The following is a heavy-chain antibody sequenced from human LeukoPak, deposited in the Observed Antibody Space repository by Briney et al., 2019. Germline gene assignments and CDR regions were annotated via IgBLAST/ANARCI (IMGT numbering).Heavy chain of an antibody. V-gene: IGHV1-69*06. CDR2: IIPIFGTA. J-gene: IGHJ3*02. CDR1: GCTFSIYA. Sequence: ASVKVSCTSSGCTFSIYAISLVRHAPGPGLEWVGGIIPIFGTANYAQKFQGRVTITANKSTSTAYMELSCLRSEDTAVYYCARERGADSILDIWGQGTMVTVSS. D-gene: IGHD1-26*01. CDR3: ARERGADSILDI.